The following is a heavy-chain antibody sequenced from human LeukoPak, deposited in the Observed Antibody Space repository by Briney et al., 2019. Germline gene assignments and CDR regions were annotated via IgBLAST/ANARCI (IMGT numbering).Heavy chain of an antibody. V-gene: IGHV3-64*01. J-gene: IGHJ4*02. D-gene: IGHD5-24*01. CDR2: ISSNGGST. Sequence: GGSLRLSCAASGFTFSSYAMHWVRQAPGKGLEYVSAISSNGGSTYYANSVKGRFTISRDNSKNTLYLQMGSLRAEDMAVYYCARRGDGYNSNYYFGYWGQGTLVTVSS. CDR1: GFTFSSYA. CDR3: ARRGDGYNSNYYFGY.